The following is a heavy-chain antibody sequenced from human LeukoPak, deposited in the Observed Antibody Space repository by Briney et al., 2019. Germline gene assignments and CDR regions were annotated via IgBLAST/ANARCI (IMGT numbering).Heavy chain of an antibody. V-gene: IGHV4-34*01. D-gene: IGHD2-2*01. Sequence: NPSETLSLTCAVSGGAFSNYFWTWIRQPPGKGREWFAEINDSGSTNSNSSLRSRVAISLDTSKNQFSLRLTSVTAADTAVYYCARGQYCSTTTCYSARRYFDFWGQGTLVTVSS. CDR1: GGAFSNYF. CDR2: INDSGST. CDR3: ARGQYCSTTTCYSARRYFDF. J-gene: IGHJ4*02.